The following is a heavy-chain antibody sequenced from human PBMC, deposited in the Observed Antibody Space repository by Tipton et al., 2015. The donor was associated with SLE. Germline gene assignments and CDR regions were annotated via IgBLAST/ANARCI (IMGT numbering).Heavy chain of an antibody. CDR2: IYYSGST. Sequence: TLSLTCTVSGGSISSSSYYWGWIRQPPGKGLEWIGSIYYSGSTYYNPSLKSRVTISVDTSKNQFSLKQSSVTAADTAVYYCARRGTEGIAAAGTRAFDIWGQGTMVSVSS. J-gene: IGHJ3*02. V-gene: IGHV4-39*01. D-gene: IGHD6-13*01. CDR1: GGSISSSSYY. CDR3: ARRGTEGIAAAGTRAFDI.